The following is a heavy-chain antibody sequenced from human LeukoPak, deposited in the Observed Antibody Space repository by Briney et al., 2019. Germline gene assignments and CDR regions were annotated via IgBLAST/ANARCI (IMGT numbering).Heavy chain of an antibody. Sequence: GGSLRLSCAASGFTYSNYAMNWVRQAPGKGLEWVSAISGSGGSTYYADSVKGRFTISRDNSKNTLYLQMNSLGAEDTAVYYCAKGALYYYGSGSYLFDYWGQGTLVTVSS. V-gene: IGHV3-23*01. CDR2: ISGSGGST. D-gene: IGHD3-10*01. CDR3: AKGALYYYGSGSYLFDY. CDR1: GFTYSNYA. J-gene: IGHJ4*02.